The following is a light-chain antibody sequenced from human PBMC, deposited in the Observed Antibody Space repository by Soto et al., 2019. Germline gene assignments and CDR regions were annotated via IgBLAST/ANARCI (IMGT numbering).Light chain of an antibody. Sequence: DIQMTQSPSTLSASVGDRVTITCRASQSIVRWLAWYQQKPGKAPKLLIYDASSLQRGVPSRFSGSGSGTEFTLTISSLQPDDFANYYCQEYNSHSGGFGQGTKVEIK. V-gene: IGKV1-5*01. J-gene: IGKJ1*01. CDR2: DAS. CDR1: QSIVRW. CDR3: QEYNSHSGG.